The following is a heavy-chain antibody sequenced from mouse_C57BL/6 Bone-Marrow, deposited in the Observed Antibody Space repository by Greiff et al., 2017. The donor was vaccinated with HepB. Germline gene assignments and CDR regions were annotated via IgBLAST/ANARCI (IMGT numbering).Heavy chain of an antibody. Sequence: QVHVKQSGAELVRPGTSVKLSCKASGYTFTSYWMHWVKQRPGQGLEWIGVIDPSDSYTNYNQKFKGKATLTVDTSSSTAYMQLSSLTSEDSAVYYCARHFGYWGQGTTLTVSS. J-gene: IGHJ2*01. V-gene: IGHV1-59*01. CDR1: GYTFTSYW. CDR3: ARHFGY. CDR2: IDPSDSYT.